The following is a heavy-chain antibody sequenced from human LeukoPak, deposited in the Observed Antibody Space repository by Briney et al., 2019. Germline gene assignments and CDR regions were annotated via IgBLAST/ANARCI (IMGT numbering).Heavy chain of an antibody. Sequence: GESLKISCTGSGYSFTTYWIGWVRQMPGKGLEWIGIIYPGDSDTSYSPSFQGQVTISADKSINTADLQWSNLKASDTAMYYCVRPTGGYLNFWGQGTLVTVSS. CDR3: VRPTGGYLNF. D-gene: IGHD3-16*02. J-gene: IGHJ4*02. V-gene: IGHV5-51*01. CDR1: GYSFTTYW. CDR2: IYPGDSDT.